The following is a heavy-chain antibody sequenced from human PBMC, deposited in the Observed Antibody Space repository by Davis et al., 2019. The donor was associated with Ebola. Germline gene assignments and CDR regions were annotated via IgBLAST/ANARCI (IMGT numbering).Heavy chain of an antibody. CDR2: IDPSDSYT. CDR1: GYSFTSYL. J-gene: IGHJ4*02. Sequence: GESLKISCKGSGYSFTSYLISWVRQMPGKGLAWMGRIDPSDSYTNYSPSFQGHVTISADKSISTAYLQWSSLKASDTAMYYCARHRGWELPGEFDYWGQGTLVTVSS. D-gene: IGHD1-26*01. CDR3: ARHRGWELPGEFDY. V-gene: IGHV5-10-1*01.